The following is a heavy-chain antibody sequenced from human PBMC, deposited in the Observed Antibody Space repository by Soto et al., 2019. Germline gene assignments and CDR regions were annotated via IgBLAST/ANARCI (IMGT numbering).Heavy chain of an antibody. CDR2: IIPIFGTA. Sequence: SVKVSCKASGGTFSSYAISWVRQAPGQGLEWMGGIIPIFGTANYSQKFQGRVTITADESPSTAYMELSSLRSEDTAVYYCARVNSWGNYYYYGMDVWGQGTTVTVSS. V-gene: IGHV1-69*13. CDR3: ARVNSWGNYYYYGMDV. CDR1: GGTFSSYA. J-gene: IGHJ6*02. D-gene: IGHD3-16*01.